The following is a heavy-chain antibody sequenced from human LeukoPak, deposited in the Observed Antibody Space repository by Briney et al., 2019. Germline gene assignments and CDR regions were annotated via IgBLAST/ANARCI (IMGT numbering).Heavy chain of an antibody. CDR1: GFTFSNAW. D-gene: IGHD3-3*01. CDR3: VRDDYDFWSGYQRYFEF. Sequence: GGSLRLSCAVSGFTFSNAWMTWVRQAPGKGLEWVANINQDGSEKYYVDSVEGRFTISRDSVKNSLYLQMTSVRADDTAMYYCVRDDYDFWSGYQRYFEFWGQGTLVTVSS. V-gene: IGHV3-7*01. CDR2: INQDGSEK. J-gene: IGHJ4*02.